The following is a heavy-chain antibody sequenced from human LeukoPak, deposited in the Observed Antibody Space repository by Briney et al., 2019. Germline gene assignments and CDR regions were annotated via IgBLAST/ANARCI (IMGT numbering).Heavy chain of an antibody. V-gene: IGHV1-2*02. CDR2: INPNSGGT. D-gene: IGHD3-22*01. CDR3: AREGRYYYDSSGYFERGFDP. CDR1: GYTFTGYY. J-gene: IGHJ5*02. Sequence: ASVKVSCKASGYTFTGYYMHWVRQAPGQGLEWMGWINPNSGGTNYAQKFQGRVTMTRDTSISTAYMELSRLRSDDTAVHYCAREGRYYYDSSGYFERGFDPWGQGTLVTVSS.